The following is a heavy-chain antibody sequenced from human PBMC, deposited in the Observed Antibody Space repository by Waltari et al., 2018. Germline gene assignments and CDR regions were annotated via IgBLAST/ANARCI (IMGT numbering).Heavy chain of an antibody. J-gene: IGHJ4*02. CDR2: AFHGGTT. V-gene: IGHV4-39*01. CDR3: AGGYSSGWYAY. Sequence: QLHLQQSGPGLVKPSETLSPTCSVSGDSISTSRYHWGWIRQPPGKGLEWIGSAFHGGTTHYNPSLKSRVTISIDTSRNQFSLTLSSVTAADTAVFYCAGGYSSGWYAYWGQGTQVTVPS. CDR1: GDSISTSRYH. D-gene: IGHD6-19*01.